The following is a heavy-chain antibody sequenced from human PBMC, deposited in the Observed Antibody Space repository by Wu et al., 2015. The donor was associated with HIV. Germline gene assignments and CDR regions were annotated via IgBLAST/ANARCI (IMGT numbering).Heavy chain of an antibody. J-gene: IGHJ2*01. CDR1: GFTFSNHI. Sequence: QVQLVQSGGEVKNPGASVEVSCQASGFTFSNHIISWVRQAPGQGLEWLGWIRGDGGDTKYVQKFHDRLTMTTDTSDNIAFMHLGSLRSDDTAVYYCARQFSLGTNYVKYFDLWGRGTLVTVSS. CDR2: IRGDGGDT. V-gene: IGHV1-18*04. D-gene: IGHD3-10*02. CDR3: ARQFSLGTNYVKYFDL.